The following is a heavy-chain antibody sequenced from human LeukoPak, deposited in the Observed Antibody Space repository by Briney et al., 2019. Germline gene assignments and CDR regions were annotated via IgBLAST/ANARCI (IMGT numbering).Heavy chain of an antibody. CDR3: ARHYYYDSSGLDV. Sequence: SETLSLTCTVSGYSISSGYYWGWIRQPAGKGLEWIGRIYTSGSTNYNPSLKSRVTISVDTSKNQFSLKLSSVTAADTAVYYCARHYYYDSSGLDVWGKGTTVTISS. J-gene: IGHJ6*04. CDR2: IYTSGST. D-gene: IGHD3-22*01. V-gene: IGHV4-61*02. CDR1: GYSISSGYY.